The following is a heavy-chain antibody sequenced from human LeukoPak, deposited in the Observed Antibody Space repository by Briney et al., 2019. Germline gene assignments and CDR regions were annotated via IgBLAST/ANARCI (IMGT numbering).Heavy chain of an antibody. CDR2: IYSSGST. CDR1: GGSISSGSYY. Sequence: SETLSLTCTVSGGSISSGSYYWNWIRQPAGKGLEWIGRIYSSGSTNYNPYLKSRVTISVDTSKNQFSLKLSSVTAADTAVYYCAREGLNMVRGVIPKEAWGWFDPWGQGTLVTVSS. V-gene: IGHV4-61*02. J-gene: IGHJ5*02. CDR3: AREGLNMVRGVIPKEAWGWFDP. D-gene: IGHD3-10*01.